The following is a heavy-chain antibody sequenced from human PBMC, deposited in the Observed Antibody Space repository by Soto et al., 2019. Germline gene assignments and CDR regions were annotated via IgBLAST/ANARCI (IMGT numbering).Heavy chain of an antibody. CDR3: ARPLQQLVPSTMRYGMDV. J-gene: IGHJ6*02. V-gene: IGHV3-21*01. D-gene: IGHD6-13*01. Sequence: WWSLRLSCSASVFTFSSYSMNWFRQAPGKGLEWVSSISSSSSYIYYADSVKGRFTISRDNAKNSLYLQMNSLRAEDTAVYYCARPLQQLVPSTMRYGMDVWGQGTTVTVSS. CDR2: ISSSSSYI. CDR1: VFTFSSYS.